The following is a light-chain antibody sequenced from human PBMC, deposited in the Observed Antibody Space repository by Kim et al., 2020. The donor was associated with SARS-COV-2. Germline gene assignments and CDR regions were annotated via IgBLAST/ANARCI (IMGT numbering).Light chain of an antibody. CDR2: AAS. CDR1: QSIDSY. J-gene: IGKJ1*01. V-gene: IGKV1-39*01. Sequence: AFVGDTVTITCRASQSIDSYLNWYQQEPGKAPKVLIYAASSLQTGVPSRFSGSGSGTDFTLTISSLQPEGFATYFCQQSYSSPWTFGQGTKVDIK. CDR3: QQSYSSPWT.